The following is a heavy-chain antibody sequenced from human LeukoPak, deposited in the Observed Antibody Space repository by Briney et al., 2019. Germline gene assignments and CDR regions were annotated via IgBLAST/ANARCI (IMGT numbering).Heavy chain of an antibody. D-gene: IGHD6-6*01. CDR1: GGSISSYS. J-gene: IGHJ4*02. CDR2: IYYSGST. Sequence: SETLSLTCTVSGGSISSYSWSWIRQPPGKGLEWIGYIYYSGSTNYNPSLKSRVTISVDTSKNQFSLKLSSVTAADTAVYYCARLELVEFDYWGQGTLVTVSS. CDR3: ARLELVEFDY. V-gene: IGHV4-59*08.